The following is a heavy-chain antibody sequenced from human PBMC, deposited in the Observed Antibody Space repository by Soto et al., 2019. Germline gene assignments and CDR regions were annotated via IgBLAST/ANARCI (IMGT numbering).Heavy chain of an antibody. D-gene: IGHD5-12*01. J-gene: IGHJ4*02. CDR3: ARGVWGYDLFYFAY. Sequence: TSETLSLTCAVYGGSFSGYYWSWIRQPPGKGLEWIGEINHSGSTNYNPSLKSRVTISVDMSKNQFSLKLSSVTAADTAVYYCARGVWGYDLFYFAYWGQGTLVTVSS. CDR1: GGSFSGYY. V-gene: IGHV4-34*01. CDR2: INHSGST.